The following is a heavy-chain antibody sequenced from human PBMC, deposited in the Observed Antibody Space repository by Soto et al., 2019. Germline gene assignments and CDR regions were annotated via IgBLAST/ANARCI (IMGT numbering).Heavy chain of an antibody. D-gene: IGHD5-12*01. CDR1: GGSFSGYY. V-gene: IGHV4-34*01. CDR2: INHSGST. J-gene: IGHJ3*02. Sequence: SETLSLTCAVYGGSFSGYYWSWIRQPPGKGLEWIGEINHSGSTNYNPSLKSRVTISVDTSKNQFSLKLSSVTAADTAVYYCARVGWLRLARXFDSWGQGTMVTVSS. CDR3: ARVGWLRLARXFDS.